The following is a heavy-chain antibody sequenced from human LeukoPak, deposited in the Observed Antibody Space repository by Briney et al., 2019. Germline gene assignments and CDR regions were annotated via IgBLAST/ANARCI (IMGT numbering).Heavy chain of an antibody. D-gene: IGHD2-15*01. CDR3: ARGGTATYYNGDV. Sequence: AETLSLTCTVSGGSISGYYWNWIRQPPGGGLEWIGRIFDTGSTDYNPSLKSRVTISVDTSKNQFSMKLTSVTAADTAVYYCARGGTATYYNGDVCGQGSTVAVSS. CDR1: GGSISGYY. J-gene: IGHJ6*02. CDR2: IFDTGST. V-gene: IGHV4-59*01.